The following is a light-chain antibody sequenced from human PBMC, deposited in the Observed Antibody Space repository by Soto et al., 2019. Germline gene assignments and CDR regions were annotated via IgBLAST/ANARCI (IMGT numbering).Light chain of an antibody. CDR3: SSYTTSSTWV. CDR1: ISDVGSYKY. V-gene: IGLV2-14*01. CDR2: EVT. J-gene: IGLJ3*02. Sequence: QAASVSGSPGQSITISCTGTISDVGSYKYVSWYQQHPGKAPKLMIYEVTKRPSGVSDRFSGSKSGNTASLTISGLQAEDESDYYCSSYTTSSTWVFGGGTKLTVL.